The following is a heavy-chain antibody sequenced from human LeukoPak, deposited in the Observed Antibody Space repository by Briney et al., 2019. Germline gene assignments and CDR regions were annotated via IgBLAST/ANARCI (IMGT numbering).Heavy chain of an antibody. CDR3: ARGGIVSNKVGATTRGYYYYYYMDV. D-gene: IGHD1-26*01. V-gene: IGHV1-46*01. Sequence: ASVKVSCKASGYTFSSYYMHWVRQAPGQGLEWMGIINPSDDSTSYAQKFQGRVTMTRDMSTNTVYMELSSLRSEDTAVYYCARGGIVSNKVGATTRGYYYYYYMDVWGKGTTVTVSS. CDR1: GYTFSSYY. J-gene: IGHJ6*03. CDR2: INPSDDST.